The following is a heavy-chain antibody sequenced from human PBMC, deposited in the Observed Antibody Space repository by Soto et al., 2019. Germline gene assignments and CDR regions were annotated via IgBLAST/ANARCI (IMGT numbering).Heavy chain of an antibody. CDR1: VYTFSGHY. CDR3: GRGRSGQIVVFY. D-gene: IGHD1-26*01. CDR2: IGPESGAT. V-gene: IGHV1-2*02. Sequence: AAVTVSCTASVYTFSGHYSHWVRQAPEQGPEWMGEIGPESGATRYAQKFQGRVTMTRDMSITTVYMELNNLSPDDTAVYYCGRGRSGQIVVFYWGQGTPVTVSS. J-gene: IGHJ4*02.